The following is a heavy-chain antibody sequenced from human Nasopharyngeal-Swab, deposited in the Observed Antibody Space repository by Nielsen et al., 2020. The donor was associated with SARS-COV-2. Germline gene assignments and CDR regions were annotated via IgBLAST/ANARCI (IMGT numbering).Heavy chain of an antibody. J-gene: IGHJ4*02. Sequence: SETLSLTCAVYGGSFSGYYWSWIRQPPGKGLEWIGEINHSGSTNHNPSLKSRVTISVDTSKNQFSLKLSSVTAADTAVYYCARGRAFHRDIVVVVAAKSPFDYWGQGTLVTVSS. D-gene: IGHD2-15*01. CDR2: INHSGST. CDR3: ARGRAFHRDIVVVVAAKSPFDY. V-gene: IGHV4-34*01. CDR1: GGSFSGYY.